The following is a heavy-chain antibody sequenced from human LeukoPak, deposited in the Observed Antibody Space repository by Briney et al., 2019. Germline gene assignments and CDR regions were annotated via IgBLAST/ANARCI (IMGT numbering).Heavy chain of an antibody. CDR3: ARDSYGGNWSLGY. V-gene: IGHV1-2*02. J-gene: IGHJ4*02. D-gene: IGHD4-23*01. CDR1: GFTFTVYY. Sequence: ASVKLSCTASGFTFTVYYIHWVRQAPGQGLEWMGWVNPNSGGTNYAQMFQGRVTMTRDTSINTAYMELSGLRSDDTAVYYCARDSYGGNWSLGYWGQGTLVTVSS. CDR2: VNPNSGGT.